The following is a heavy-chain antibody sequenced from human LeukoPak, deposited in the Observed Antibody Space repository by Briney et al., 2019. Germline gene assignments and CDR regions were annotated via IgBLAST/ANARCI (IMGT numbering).Heavy chain of an antibody. J-gene: IGHJ4*02. V-gene: IGHV3-30*04. CDR1: GFTFSNYA. Sequence: GGSLRLSCAASGFTFSNYAMHWVRQAPGKGVEWGAVISYDGGDKEYVDSVKGRFTISRDNFKNTLYLQLNTLRVEDTALYYCARDIEPIAVTGATADYWGQGTLVTVSS. CDR2: ISYDGGDK. CDR3: ARDIEPIAVTGATADY. D-gene: IGHD6-19*01.